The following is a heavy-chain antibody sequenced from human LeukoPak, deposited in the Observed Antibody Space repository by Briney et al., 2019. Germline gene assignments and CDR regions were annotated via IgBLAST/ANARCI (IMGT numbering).Heavy chain of an antibody. Sequence: SETLSLTWTVAGGSLSSYYWSWVRHPPGDRLEWIGYIYHSGSTNYNPSLKSRVTISEDTSKNQSSLKLSSVNAANTAVYYCARHAGYYFDSGRSFGPWGQGTLVTVSS. CDR1: GGSLSSYY. D-gene: IGHD3-10*01. CDR2: IYHSGST. CDR3: ARHAGYYFDSGRSFGP. J-gene: IGHJ5*02. V-gene: IGHV4-59*08.